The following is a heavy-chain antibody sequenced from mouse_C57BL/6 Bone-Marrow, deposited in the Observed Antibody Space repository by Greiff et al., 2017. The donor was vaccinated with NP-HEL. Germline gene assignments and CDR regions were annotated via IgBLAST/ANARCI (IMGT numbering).Heavy chain of an antibody. J-gene: IGHJ4*01. CDR2: IYPGSGST. CDR1: GYTFTSYW. V-gene: IGHV1-55*01. D-gene: IGHD1-1*02. Sequence: QVQLQQPGAELVKPGASVKMSCKASGYTFTSYWITWVKQRPGQGLEWIGDIYPGSGSTNYNEKFKSKATLTVDTSSSTAYMQLSSLTSEDSAVYYCARGGGGSDYYAMDYWGQGTSVTVSS. CDR3: ARGGGGSDYYAMDY.